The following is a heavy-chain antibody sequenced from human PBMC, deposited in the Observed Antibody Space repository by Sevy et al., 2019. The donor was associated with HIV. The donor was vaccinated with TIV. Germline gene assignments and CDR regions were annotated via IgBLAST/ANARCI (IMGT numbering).Heavy chain of an antibody. CDR1: GGSFSGYY. J-gene: IGHJ3*02. D-gene: IGHD2-2*01. V-gene: IGHV4-34*01. Sequence: SETLSLTCAVYGGSFSGYYWSWIRQPPGKGLEWIGEINHSGSTNYNPSLKSRVTISGDTSKNQFSLKLSSVTAADTAVYYCARHCSSTSCSHAFDIWGQGTMVPVSS. CDR2: INHSGST. CDR3: ARHCSSTSCSHAFDI.